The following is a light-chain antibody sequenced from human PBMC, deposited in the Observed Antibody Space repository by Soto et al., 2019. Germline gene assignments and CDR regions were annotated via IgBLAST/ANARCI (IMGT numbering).Light chain of an antibody. V-gene: IGLV1-40*01. CDR2: ANS. Sequence: QSVLTQPTSVSGAPGQRVTISCTGSSSNIGAGYDVHWYQQLPGRSPKLLIYANSNRPSGVPDRFSGSKSGTSASLAITGLQAEDEADYYCQSYDSSPSGSRVFGGGTNLTVL. CDR3: QSYDSSPSGSRV. J-gene: IGLJ2*01. CDR1: SSNIGAGYD.